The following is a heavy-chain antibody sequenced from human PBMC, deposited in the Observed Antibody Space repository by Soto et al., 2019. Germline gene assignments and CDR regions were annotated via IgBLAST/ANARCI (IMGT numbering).Heavy chain of an antibody. D-gene: IGHD3-22*01. CDR3: ARESRSYYYDSSGYLDY. J-gene: IGHJ4*02. CDR1: GGSISSSSFH. CDR2: IYYSGST. Sequence: SETLSLTCTVSGGSISSSSFHWGWIRQPPGKGLEWIGSIYYSGSTYYSPSLKSRVTISVDTSKNQFSLKLSSVTAADTAVYYCARESRSYYYDSSGYLDYWGQGTLVTGSS. V-gene: IGHV4-39*02.